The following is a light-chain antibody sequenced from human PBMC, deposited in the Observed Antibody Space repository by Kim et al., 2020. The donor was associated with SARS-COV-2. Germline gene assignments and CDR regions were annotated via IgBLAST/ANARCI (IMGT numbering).Light chain of an antibody. CDR1: QSISSY. CDR3: QQSYSTPRT. V-gene: IGKV1-39*01. J-gene: IGKJ1*01. CDR2: AAS. Sequence: AYVRNRVNMTCRASQSISSYLNRNQQKPGKAPKLLIYAASSLQSGVPSRFSGSGSGTDFTLNISSLQPEDFATYYCQQSYSTPRTFGQGTKVDIK.